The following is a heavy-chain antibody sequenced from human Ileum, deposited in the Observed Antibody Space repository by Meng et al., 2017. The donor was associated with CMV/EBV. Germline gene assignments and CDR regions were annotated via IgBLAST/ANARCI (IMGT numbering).Heavy chain of an antibody. Sequence: SFSGYDWSWILQPPAKRLVRLGAINRSGSTTFIPSLKSRVTISVDTSERHFSLKLSSVTAADTAVYYCARVGGITFTMVRGVWFDPWGQGTLVTVSS. CDR1: SFSGYD. J-gene: IGHJ5*02. CDR2: INRSGST. D-gene: IGHD3-10*01. V-gene: IGHV4-34*01. CDR3: ARVGGITFTMVRGVWFDP.